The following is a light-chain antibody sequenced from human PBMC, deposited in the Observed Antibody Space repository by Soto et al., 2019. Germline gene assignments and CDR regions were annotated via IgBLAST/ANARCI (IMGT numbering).Light chain of an antibody. V-gene: IGLV2-14*01. Sequence: QSALTQPDSVSGSPGQSITISCTGTSSDVGDYNYVSWYQQHPGRAPKLIIYDINNRPSGVSNRFSVSKSGNTASLTISGLQAEDEADYFCSLYTYSNTLIFGGGTKVTVL. CDR2: DIN. CDR3: SLYTYSNTLI. J-gene: IGLJ2*01. CDR1: SSDVGDYNY.